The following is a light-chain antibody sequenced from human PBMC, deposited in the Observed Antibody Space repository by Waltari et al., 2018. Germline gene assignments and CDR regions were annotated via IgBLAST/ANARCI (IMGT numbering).Light chain of an antibody. CDR2: GAL. V-gene: IGKV3-15*01. J-gene: IGKJ1*01. CDR3: QQYNNWPAWT. Sequence: EIVMTQSPATLSVSPGERATLSCRARQSVSSNLAWYQQKRGQSPRLLIYGALTRATGIPARFSGSGSGTEFTLTISSMQSEDFAVYYCQQYNNWPAWTFGQGTKVEI. CDR1: QSVSSN.